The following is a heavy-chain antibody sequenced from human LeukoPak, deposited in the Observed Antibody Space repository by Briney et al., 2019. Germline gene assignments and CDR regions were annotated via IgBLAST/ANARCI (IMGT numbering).Heavy chain of an antibody. V-gene: IGHV5-10-1*01. D-gene: IGHD6-13*01. J-gene: IGHJ4*02. CDR3: AIHEGYSSSAEVY. Sequence: PGESLKISCKGSGYSFTSYWISWVRQMPGKGLEWMGRIDPSDAYTNYSPSFQGHVTISSDKSIKTAYLQWSSLKASDTAMYYCAIHEGYSSSAEVYWGQGTLVTVSS. CDR2: IDPSDAYT. CDR1: GYSFTSYW.